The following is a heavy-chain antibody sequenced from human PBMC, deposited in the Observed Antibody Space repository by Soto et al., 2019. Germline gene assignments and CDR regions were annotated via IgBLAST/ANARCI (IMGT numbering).Heavy chain of an antibody. CDR3: AHMSLRWFVEQLCAFDI. Sequence: HITLKESGPTLVKPTQTLTLTCTFSGFSLSTSGVGVGWIRQPPGKALEWLALIYWDDDKRYSPSLKSRLTITKDTSKNQVVLTMTNMDPVDTATYYCAHMSLRWFVEQLCAFDIWGQGTMVTVSS. CDR1: GFSLSTSGVG. CDR2: IYWDDDK. V-gene: IGHV2-5*02. D-gene: IGHD3-10*01. J-gene: IGHJ3*02.